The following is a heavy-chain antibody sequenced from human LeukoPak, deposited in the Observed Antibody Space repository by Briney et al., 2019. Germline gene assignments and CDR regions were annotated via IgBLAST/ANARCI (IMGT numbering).Heavy chain of an antibody. D-gene: IGHD6-6*01. V-gene: IGHV1-18*01. CDR3: ARDPPGQLVSAFDI. Sequence: ASVKVSCKASGYIFTTYGISWVRQGPGQGLEWMGWISAYNGNTKNAQKFQGRVTMTTDTSTSTAYMELRSLRSDDTAVYYCARDPPGQLVSAFDIWGQGTMVTVSS. J-gene: IGHJ3*02. CDR2: ISAYNGNT. CDR1: GYIFTTYG.